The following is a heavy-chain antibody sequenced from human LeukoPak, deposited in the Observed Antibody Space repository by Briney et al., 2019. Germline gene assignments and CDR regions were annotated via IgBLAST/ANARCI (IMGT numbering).Heavy chain of an antibody. CDR2: MNPNSGNT. CDR1: GGTFTSYD. CDR3: ARGLRVRAAVAGGPRPYYFDY. Sequence: ASVKVSCKASGGTFTSYDINWVRQATGQGLEWMGWMNPNSGNTGYAQKFQGRVTMTRNTSISTAYMELSSLRSEDTAVYYCARGLRVRAAVAGGPRPYYFDYWGQGTLVTVSS. J-gene: IGHJ4*02. V-gene: IGHV1-8*01. D-gene: IGHD6-19*01.